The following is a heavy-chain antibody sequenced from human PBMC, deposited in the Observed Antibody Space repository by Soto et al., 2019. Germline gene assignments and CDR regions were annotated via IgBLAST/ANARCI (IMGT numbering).Heavy chain of an antibody. CDR1: GFDFSDYY. Sequence: GGSLRLSCAASGFDFSDYYMTWIRQAPGKGLEWVSYIGTSVNTVFYADSVKGRFTISRDNSKNTLYLQMNSLRAEDTAVYYCTSSGYYGDAFDIWGQGTMVTVSS. CDR2: IGTSVNTV. J-gene: IGHJ3*02. D-gene: IGHD3-22*01. V-gene: IGHV3-11*04. CDR3: TSSGYYGDAFDI.